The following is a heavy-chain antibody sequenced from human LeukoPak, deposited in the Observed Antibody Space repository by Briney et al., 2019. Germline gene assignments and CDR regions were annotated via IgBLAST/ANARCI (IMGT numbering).Heavy chain of an antibody. V-gene: IGHV5-51*01. CDR1: GYSFTSYW. J-gene: IGHJ4*02. CDR2: IYPGDSDT. Sequence: GESLKISCKGSGYSFTSYWIGWVRQMPGKGLEWMGIIYPGDSDTRYSPSFQGQVTISADKSISTAYLQWSSLKASDTAMYYCARAVNYYDSSGYPYPDGGQGTLVTVSS. D-gene: IGHD3-22*01. CDR3: ARAVNYYDSSGYPYPD.